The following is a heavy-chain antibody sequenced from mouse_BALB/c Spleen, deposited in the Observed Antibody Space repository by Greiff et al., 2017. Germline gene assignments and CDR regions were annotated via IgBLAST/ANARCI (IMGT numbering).Heavy chain of an antibody. CDR2: IWSGGST. D-gene: IGHD6-1*01. J-gene: IGHJ4*01. Sequence: VQVVESGPGLVPPSQSLSITCTVSGFSLTSYGVHWVRQSPGKGLEWLGVIWSGGSTDYNAAFISRLSISKDNSKSQVFFKMNSLQANDNAIYYCSRKGEQQDYAMDYWGQGTSVTVSS. CDR3: SRKGEQQDYAMDY. CDR1: GFSLTSYG. V-gene: IGHV2-2*02.